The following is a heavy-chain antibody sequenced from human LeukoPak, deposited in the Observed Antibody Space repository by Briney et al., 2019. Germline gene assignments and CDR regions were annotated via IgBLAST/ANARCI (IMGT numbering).Heavy chain of an antibody. V-gene: IGHV3-30*03. D-gene: IGHD5-12*01. Sequence: GGSLRLSCAAPGFTFSSYGMHWVRQAPGQGLEWVEVISYDGSNKYYADSVKGRFTISRDNFKNTLYLQMNSLTDEDTAVYYCAPEEGGYILFDGWGQGTLVTVS. CDR2: ISYDGSNK. CDR1: GFTFSSYG. J-gene: IGHJ4*02. CDR3: APEEGGYILFDG.